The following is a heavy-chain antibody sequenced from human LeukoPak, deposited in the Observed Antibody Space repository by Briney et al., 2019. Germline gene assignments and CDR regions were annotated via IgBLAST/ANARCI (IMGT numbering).Heavy chain of an antibody. CDR1: GFTFSSYS. CDR2: ISSSSSTI. D-gene: IGHD4-23*01. CDR3: AKSDLNYGGNPDY. J-gene: IGHJ4*02. V-gene: IGHV3-48*01. Sequence: GSLRLSCAASGFTFSSYSMNWVRQAPGKGLEWVSYISSSSSTIYYADSVKGRFTISRDNSKNTLYLQMNSLRAEDTAVYYCAKSDLNYGGNPDYWGQGTLVTVSS.